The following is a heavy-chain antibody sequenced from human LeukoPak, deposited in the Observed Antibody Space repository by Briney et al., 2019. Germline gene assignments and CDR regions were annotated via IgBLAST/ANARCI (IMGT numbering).Heavy chain of an antibody. D-gene: IGHD3-3*01. CDR1: GGSISSGGYS. CDR2: IYHSGST. J-gene: IGHJ4*02. V-gene: IGHV4-30-2*01. Sequence: SQTLSLTCAVSGGSISSGGYSWSWIRQPPGKGPEWIGYIYHSGSTYYNPSLKSRVTISVDRSKNQFSLKLSSVTAADTAVYYCARVSSDFWSGPMPPDYWGRGTLVTVSS. CDR3: ARVSSDFWSGPMPPDY.